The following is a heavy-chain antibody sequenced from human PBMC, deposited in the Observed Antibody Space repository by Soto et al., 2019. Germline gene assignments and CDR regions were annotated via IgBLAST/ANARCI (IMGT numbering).Heavy chain of an antibody. CDR3: TADTYTSSSQSNDY. J-gene: IGHJ4*02. CDR2: IKSRINGGTT. Sequence: GGSLRLSCAASGFTFSNTWMNGFRQAPGKGLEWVGRIKSRINGGTTDYAAPVKGRFTISRDDSENTLYLQVNSLQTEDTAVYYCTADTYTSSSQSNDYWGQGTLVTVSS. V-gene: IGHV3-15*07. CDR1: GFTFSNTW. D-gene: IGHD1-1*01.